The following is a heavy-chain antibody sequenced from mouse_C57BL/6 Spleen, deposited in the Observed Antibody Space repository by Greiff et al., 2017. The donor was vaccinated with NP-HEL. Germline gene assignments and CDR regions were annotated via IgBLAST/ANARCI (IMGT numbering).Heavy chain of an antibody. J-gene: IGHJ4*01. D-gene: IGHD1-1*01. V-gene: IGHV1-5*01. Sequence: VQLQQSGTVLARPGASVKMSCKTSGYTFTSYWMHWVKQRPGQGLEWIGAIYPGNSDTSYNQKYKGKAKLTAVTSASTAYMELSSLTNEDSAVYYCTRNYYGSGYDAMDYWGQGTSVTVSA. CDR2: IYPGNSDT. CDR3: TRNYYGSGYDAMDY. CDR1: GYTFTSYW.